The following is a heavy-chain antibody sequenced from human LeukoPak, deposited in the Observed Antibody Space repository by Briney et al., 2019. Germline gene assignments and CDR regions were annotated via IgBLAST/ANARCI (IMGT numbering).Heavy chain of an antibody. CDR2: IYPGDSDT. CDR1: GYSFTSYW. CDR3: ARQDDSSGYYTPSFDY. D-gene: IGHD3-22*01. Sequence: GESLKISCKDSGYSFTSYWIGWVRQMPGKGLEWMGIIYPGDSDTRYSPSFQGQVTISADKSISTAYLQWSSLKASDTAMYYCARQDDSSGYYTPSFDYWGQGTLVTVSS. V-gene: IGHV5-51*01. J-gene: IGHJ4*02.